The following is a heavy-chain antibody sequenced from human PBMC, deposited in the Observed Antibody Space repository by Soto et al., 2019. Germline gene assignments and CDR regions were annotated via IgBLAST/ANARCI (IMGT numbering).Heavy chain of an antibody. CDR1: GFTFSSYG. CDR2: IWYDGSNK. D-gene: IGHD6-19*01. V-gene: IGHV3-33*01. Sequence: GGSLRLSCAASGFTFSSYGMHWVRQAPGKGLEWVAVIWYDGSNKYYADSVKGRFTISRDNSKNTLYLQMNSLRAEDTAVYYCAIAVAGTEFDYWGQGTLVTVSS. J-gene: IGHJ4*02. CDR3: AIAVAGTEFDY.